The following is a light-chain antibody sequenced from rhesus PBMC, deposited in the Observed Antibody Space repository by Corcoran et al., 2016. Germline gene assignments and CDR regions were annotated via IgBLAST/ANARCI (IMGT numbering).Light chain of an antibody. CDR2: LGS. Sequence: DIVMTQTPLSLPVTPGEPASISCRSSQSLLHRNGDTYLFWYMQKPGQSPQLLIVLGSNRASGVPDRFSGGWAGTAFTLKIGGLGTEAVGVLFCLQAFQLPLTFVGGTKVELK. V-gene: IGKV2-72*02. J-gene: IGKJ4*01. CDR3: LQAFQLPLT. CDR1: QSLLHRNGDTY.